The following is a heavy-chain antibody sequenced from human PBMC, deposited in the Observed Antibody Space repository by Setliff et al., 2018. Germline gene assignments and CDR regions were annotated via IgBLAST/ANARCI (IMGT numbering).Heavy chain of an antibody. D-gene: IGHD6-6*01. V-gene: IGHV1-2*02. J-gene: IGHJ4*02. CDR1: GYAFTDYY. CDR2: INPHNGGT. CDR3: SRGRRGSTWTSDF. Sequence: ASVKVSCKSSGYAFTDYYIHWILQAPGQGPEWMGWINPHNGGTVYAENFQGRVTLTRDTSIATAYMELSRLSSDDTAVYYCSRGRRGSTWTSDFWGQGTLVTVSS.